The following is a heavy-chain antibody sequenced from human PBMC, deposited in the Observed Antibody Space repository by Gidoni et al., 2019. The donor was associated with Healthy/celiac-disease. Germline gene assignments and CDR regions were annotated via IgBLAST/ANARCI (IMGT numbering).Heavy chain of an antibody. J-gene: IGHJ6*02. CDR1: GLAFSSYG. CDR3: AKDNFGDGGGMDV. V-gene: IGHV3-30*18. Sequence: QVQLVESGGGVVQPGRSLSLPCAAPGLAFSSYGMHWVRQAPGKGLEWVAVISYDGSNKYYADSVKGRFTISRDNSKNTLYLQMNSLRAEDTAVYYCAKDNFGDGGGMDVWGQGTTVTVSS. D-gene: IGHD3-3*01. CDR2: ISYDGSNK.